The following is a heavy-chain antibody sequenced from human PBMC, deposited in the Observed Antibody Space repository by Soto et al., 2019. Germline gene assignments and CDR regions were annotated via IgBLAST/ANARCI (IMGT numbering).Heavy chain of an antibody. Sequence: EQLVESGGGVVQPGRSLRLSCVASGFTFNGFGMHWVRQAPGKGLEWVAVISPDGSEDFYADSVKGRFTISRDGSKNTLYLQMNGLRPDDTAVYYCAKDPDSSTWYVGGFDPWGQGTLVTVSS. V-gene: IGHV3-30*18. CDR2: ISPDGSED. D-gene: IGHD6-13*01. CDR3: AKDPDSSTWYVGGFDP. J-gene: IGHJ5*02. CDR1: GFTFNGFG.